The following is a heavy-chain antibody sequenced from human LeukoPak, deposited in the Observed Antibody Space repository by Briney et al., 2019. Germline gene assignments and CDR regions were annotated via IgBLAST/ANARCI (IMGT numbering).Heavy chain of an antibody. CDR2: ISSSSSYI. D-gene: IGHD3-9*01. V-gene: IGHV3-21*01. CDR1: GFTFSSYS. J-gene: IGHJ4*02. Sequence: GGSLRLSCAASGFTFSSYSMNWVRQAPGKGLEWVSPISSSSSYIYYADSVKGRFTISRDNAKNSLYLQLNSLRAEDTAVYYCARDRARDILTGYSPLNYWGQGTLVTVSS. CDR3: ARDRARDILTGYSPLNY.